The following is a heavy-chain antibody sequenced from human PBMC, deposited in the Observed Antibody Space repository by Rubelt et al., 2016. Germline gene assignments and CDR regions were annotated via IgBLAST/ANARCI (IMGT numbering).Heavy chain of an antibody. Sequence: GGLVQPGGSLRLSCAASGFTFSSYAMSWVRLAPGKGLEWVSSISSSSSYIYYADSVKGRFTISRDNAKNSLYLQMNSLRVEDTAVYHCASRSSGANSAFDRWGQGTQVTVSS. CDR3: ASRSSGANSAFDR. CDR2: ISSSSSYI. V-gene: IGHV3-21*01. D-gene: IGHD6-19*01. CDR1: GFTFSSYA. J-gene: IGHJ5*02.